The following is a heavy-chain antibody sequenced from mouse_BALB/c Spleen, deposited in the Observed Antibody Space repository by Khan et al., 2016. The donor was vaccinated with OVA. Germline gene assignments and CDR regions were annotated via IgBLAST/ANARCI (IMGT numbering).Heavy chain of an antibody. V-gene: IGHV3-2*02. J-gene: IGHJ1*01. CDR1: GYSITSDYA. Sequence: DVQLQESGPGLVKPSQSLSLTCTVTGYSITSDYAWTWIRQFPGNKLEWMGYISYSGSTSYNPSLKSRISITRDTSKNQFFLHLNSVTTEDTATIYCSRMAYYGHLYFDVWGAGTTVTVSA. D-gene: IGHD1-1*02. CDR3: SRMAYYGHLYFDV. CDR2: ISYSGST.